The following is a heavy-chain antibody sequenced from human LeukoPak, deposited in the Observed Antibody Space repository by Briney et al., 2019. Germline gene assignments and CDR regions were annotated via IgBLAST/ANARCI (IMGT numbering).Heavy chain of an antibody. CDR2: IKSKTDGGTT. CDR3: TTHSLWFGELLRDY. Sequence: GGSLRLSCVASGFTFSNAWMSWVRQAPGKGLEWVGRIKSKTDGGTTDYAAPVKGRFTISRDDSKNTLYLQMNSLKTEDTAVYYCTTHSLWFGELLRDYWGQGTLVTVSS. J-gene: IGHJ4*02. CDR1: GFTFSNAW. V-gene: IGHV3-15*01. D-gene: IGHD3-10*01.